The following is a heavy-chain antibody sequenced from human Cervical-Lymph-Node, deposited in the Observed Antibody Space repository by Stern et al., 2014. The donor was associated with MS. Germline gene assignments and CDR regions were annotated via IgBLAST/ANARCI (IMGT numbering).Heavy chain of an antibody. CDR3: ARDSRHYDASYYFDS. CDR2: IIPIFGTA. Sequence: QVQLLQSGAEVKKPGSSVKLSCKASGSTFSSYAINWVRQAPGPGPEWMGGIIPIFGTANYAQKFQGRVPITAGESTRTDYMELSSLRSEDTAVYYCARDSRHYDASYYFDSWGRGTLVTVSS. J-gene: IGHJ4*02. D-gene: IGHD3-16*01. V-gene: IGHV1-69*01. CDR1: GSTFSSYA.